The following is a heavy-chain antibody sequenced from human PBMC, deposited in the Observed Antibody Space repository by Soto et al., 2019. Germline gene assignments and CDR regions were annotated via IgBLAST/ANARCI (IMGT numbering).Heavy chain of an antibody. Sequence: PVGSLRLSCAASGFTFSSYAMSWVRQAPGKGLEWVSGISSSGGSTYYADSVKGRVTISRDNSKNTLFLRMTRPRVEDTAVYYCMRPAPRGRHYFYFGMDVWGQETTVSVSS. V-gene: IGHV3-23*01. CDR2: ISSSGGST. J-gene: IGHJ6*02. CDR1: GFTFSSYA. D-gene: IGHD3-10*01. CDR3: MRPAPRGRHYFYFGMDV.